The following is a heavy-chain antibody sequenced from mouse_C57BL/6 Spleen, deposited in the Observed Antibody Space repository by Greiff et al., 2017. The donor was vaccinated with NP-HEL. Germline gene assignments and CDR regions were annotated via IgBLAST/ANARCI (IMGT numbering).Heavy chain of an antibody. V-gene: IGHV1-7*01. CDR1: GYTFTSYW. Sequence: QVQLKQSGAELAKPGASVKLSCKASGYTFTSYWMHWVKQRPGQGLEWIGYINPSSGYTKYNQKFKDKATLTADKASSTAYMQLSSLTYEDSAVYYCAREADGAYFDYWGQGTTLTVSS. CDR2: INPSSGYT. D-gene: IGHD1-1*02. J-gene: IGHJ2*01. CDR3: AREADGAYFDY.